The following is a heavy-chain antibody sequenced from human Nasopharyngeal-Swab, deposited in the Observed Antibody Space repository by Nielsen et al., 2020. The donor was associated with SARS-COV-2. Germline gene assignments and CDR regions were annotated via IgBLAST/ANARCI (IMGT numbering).Heavy chain of an antibody. CDR1: GYTFTNYA. J-gene: IGHJ4*02. CDR3: ARDLVGLGYY. V-gene: IGHV7-4-1*02. Sequence: ASVKVSCKPSGYTFTNYAMNWVRRAPGQGLEWMGWINTNTGNPMYAQGFTGRFVFSLDTSVSTAYLQISSLKAEDTAVYYCARDLVGLGYYWGQGTLVTVSS. CDR2: INTNTGNP. D-gene: IGHD2-2*01.